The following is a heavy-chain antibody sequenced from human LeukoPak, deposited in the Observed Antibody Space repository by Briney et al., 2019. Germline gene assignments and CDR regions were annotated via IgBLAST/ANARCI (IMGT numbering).Heavy chain of an antibody. V-gene: IGHV4-4*07. Sequence: SETLSLTCTVSGGSISSYYWSWMRQPAGKGLEWIGRIYTSESANYNPSLKSRVTMSVNTSKNQFSLNLSSVTAADSAVYYCARQGQYISSSLSWFDPWGQGILVTVSS. CDR1: GGSISSYY. D-gene: IGHD6-6*01. CDR3: ARQGQYISSSLSWFDP. CDR2: IYTSESA. J-gene: IGHJ5*02.